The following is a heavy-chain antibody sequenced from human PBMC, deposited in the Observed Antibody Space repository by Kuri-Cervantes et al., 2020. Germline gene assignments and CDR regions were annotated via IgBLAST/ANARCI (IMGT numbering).Heavy chain of an antibody. CDR2: ISSSGSTI. CDR3: ARDQVPYSGYDSPFDY. Sequence: LSLTCAASGFTFSDYYMSWIRQAPGKGLEWVSYISSSGSTIYYADSVKGRFTISRDNAKNSLYLQMNSLRAEDTAVYYCARDQVPYSGYDSPFDYWGQGTLVTVSS. J-gene: IGHJ4*02. CDR1: GFTFSDYY. V-gene: IGHV3-11*04. D-gene: IGHD5-12*01.